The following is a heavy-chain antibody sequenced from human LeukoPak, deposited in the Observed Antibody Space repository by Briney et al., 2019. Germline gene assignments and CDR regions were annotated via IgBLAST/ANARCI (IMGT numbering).Heavy chain of an antibody. CDR1: VGSISSGSHY. Sequence: PSETLSLTCTVSVGSISSGSHYWGWIRNPPGKELERIGSFDYRGRTYYSPSLKSRVTISVDTSKNRLSLKLTSVTAADTAVYYCASKPLTSSIAAVDHWGQGTLVTVSS. D-gene: IGHD6-13*01. J-gene: IGHJ4*02. CDR2: FDYRGRT. CDR3: ASKPLTSSIAAVDH. V-gene: IGHV4-39*01.